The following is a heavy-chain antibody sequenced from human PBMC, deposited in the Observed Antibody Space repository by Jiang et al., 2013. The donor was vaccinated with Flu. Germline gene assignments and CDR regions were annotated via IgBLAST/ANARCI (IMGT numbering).Heavy chain of an antibody. D-gene: IGHD6-13*01. CDR1: GYSISSGYY. V-gene: IGHV4-38-2*02. CDR3: ARQTSSSWYGVGWFDP. J-gene: IGHJ5*02. CDR2: IHHSGST. Sequence: TCTVSGYSISSGYYWGWIRQPPGKGLEWIGSIHHSGSTYYNPSLKSRVTISVDTSKNQFSLKLSSVTAADTAVYYCARQTSSSWYGVGWFDPWGQGTLVTVSS.